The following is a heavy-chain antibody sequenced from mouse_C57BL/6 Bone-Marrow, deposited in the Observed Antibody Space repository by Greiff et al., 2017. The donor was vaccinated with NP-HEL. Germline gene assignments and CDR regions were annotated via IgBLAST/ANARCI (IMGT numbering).Heavy chain of an antibody. CDR1: GFTFSDFY. V-gene: IGHV7-1*01. Sequence: EVKLVESGGGLVQSGRSLRLSCATSGFTFSDFYMEWVRQAPGKGLEWIAASRNKANDYTTEYSASVKGRFIVSRDTSLSILYLQMNALRAEDTAIYYCARDELGPHWYFDVWGTGTTVTVSS. J-gene: IGHJ1*03. D-gene: IGHD4-1*01. CDR3: ARDELGPHWYFDV. CDR2: SRNKANDYTT.